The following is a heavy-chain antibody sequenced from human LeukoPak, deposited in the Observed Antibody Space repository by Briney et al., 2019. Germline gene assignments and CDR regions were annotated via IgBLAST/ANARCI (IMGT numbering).Heavy chain of an antibody. J-gene: IGHJ3*02. CDR1: GGSISTYY. CDR3: ARHPYSDGFDI. V-gene: IGHV4-59*08. CDR2: VYYSGHT. Sequence: SETLSLTCTVSGGSISTYYWSWIRQPPGKGLEWIAYVYYSGHTSYNPSLKGRVTISVDTSKNQISLKLNSVTAADTAVYYCARHPYSDGFDIWGQGTMVTVSS. D-gene: IGHD1-1*01.